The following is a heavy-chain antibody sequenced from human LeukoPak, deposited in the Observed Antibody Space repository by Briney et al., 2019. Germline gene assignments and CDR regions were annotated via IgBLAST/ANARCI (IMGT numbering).Heavy chain of an antibody. CDR2: ISGYNGYT. V-gene: IGHV1-18*01. J-gene: IGHJ5*02. Sequence: ASVKVSCKASGYTFTSYGISWVRQAPGRGLEWMGWISGYNGYTHYAHNLQGRVTVTTDTSTSTAYMELRSLRSDDTAVYYCARDEARYSSGYYPNWFDPWGQGTLVTVSS. D-gene: IGHD3-22*01. CDR3: ARDEARYSSGYYPNWFDP. CDR1: GYTFTSYG.